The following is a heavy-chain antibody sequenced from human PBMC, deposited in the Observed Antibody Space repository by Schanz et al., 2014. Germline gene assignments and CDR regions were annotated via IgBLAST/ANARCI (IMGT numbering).Heavy chain of an antibody. J-gene: IGHJ5*02. Sequence: QLQLQESGPGLVKPSETLSLTCTVSGGSISSGESYWGWIRQFPEEGLQYIGSVYFSGTTAYSPSLKGRVTISVDTSKNQFSLMLTSVTAADTAVYYCARRSVSPSGNSYGYVVAWFDPWGQGTLVTVSS. D-gene: IGHD5-18*01. CDR2: VYFSGTT. CDR3: ARRSVSPSGNSYGYVVAWFDP. CDR1: GGSISSGESY. V-gene: IGHV4-39*01.